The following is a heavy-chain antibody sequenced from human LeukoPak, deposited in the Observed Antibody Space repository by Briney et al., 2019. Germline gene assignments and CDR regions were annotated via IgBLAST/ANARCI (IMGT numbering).Heavy chain of an antibody. CDR3: AKDRRYYGSGSYMDY. J-gene: IGHJ4*02. Sequence: GGSLILSCAASGFTFSSYGMHWVRQAPGKGLEWVAVISYDGSNKYYADSVKGRFTISRDNSKNTLYLQMNSLRAEDTAVYYCAKDRRYYGSGSYMDYWGQGTLVTVSS. CDR2: ISYDGSNK. V-gene: IGHV3-30*18. CDR1: GFTFSSYG. D-gene: IGHD3-10*01.